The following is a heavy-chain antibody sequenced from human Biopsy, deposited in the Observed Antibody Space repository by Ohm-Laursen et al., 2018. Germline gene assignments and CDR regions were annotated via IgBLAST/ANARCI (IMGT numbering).Heavy chain of an antibody. J-gene: IGHJ4*02. V-gene: IGHV4-39*01. Sequence: SETLSLTCSVSGDSIATFNYYWGWVRQPPGKGLEWLATIFYSGTTSFSRALESRLTISQDTSGNQFSLRLKYVTAADTGVYYCARIYFYGLGSSDYFFDSWGQGTLVTVSS. D-gene: IGHD3-10*01. CDR1: GDSIATFNYY. CDR2: IFYSGTT. CDR3: ARIYFYGLGSSDYFFDS.